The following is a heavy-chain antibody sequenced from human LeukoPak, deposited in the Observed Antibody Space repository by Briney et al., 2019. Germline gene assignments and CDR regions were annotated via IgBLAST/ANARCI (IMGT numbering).Heavy chain of an antibody. V-gene: IGHV3-30*02. CDR3: VKGRDFYFDY. D-gene: IGHD3/OR15-3a*01. Sequence: GGSLRLSCAASGFTFSDYGMHWVRQAPGKGLEWVTLIRYDGSKKYYADSVKGRFTFSRDNSKNMLYLQMNSLRAGDTAIYYCVKGRDFYFDYWGQGTLVTVSS. J-gene: IGHJ4*02. CDR1: GFTFSDYG. CDR2: IRYDGSKK.